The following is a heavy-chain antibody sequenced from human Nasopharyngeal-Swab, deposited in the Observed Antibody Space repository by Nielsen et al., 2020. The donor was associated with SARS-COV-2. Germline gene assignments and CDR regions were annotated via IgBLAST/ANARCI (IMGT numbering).Heavy chain of an antibody. J-gene: IGHJ4*02. Sequence: SCAAPGYTLSSYGMHWVRQAPGKGLEWVAVISYDGSNKYYADSVKGRFTISRDNSKKTLYLQMNSLRAEDTAVYYCAKDATYYDFWSGLFDYWGQGTLVTVSS. D-gene: IGHD3-3*01. CDR3: AKDATYYDFWSGLFDY. V-gene: IGHV3-30*18. CDR1: GYTLSSYG. CDR2: ISYDGSNK.